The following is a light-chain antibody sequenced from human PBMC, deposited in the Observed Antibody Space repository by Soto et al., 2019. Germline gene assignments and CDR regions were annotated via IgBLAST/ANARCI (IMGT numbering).Light chain of an antibody. Sequence: SVLTQPSSVSGSPGQALTISLTGNNSYVGGYNYVSWYQQHPGKAPKLMIYDVSNRPSGVSNRFSGSKSGNTASLTISGLQAEDEADYYCSSYTSSSTLVFGTGTKVTVL. V-gene: IGLV2-14*01. CDR1: NSYVGGYNY. CDR3: SSYTSSSTLV. J-gene: IGLJ1*01. CDR2: DVS.